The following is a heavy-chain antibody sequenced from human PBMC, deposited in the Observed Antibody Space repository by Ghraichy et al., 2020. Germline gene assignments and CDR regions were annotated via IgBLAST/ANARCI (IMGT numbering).Heavy chain of an antibody. D-gene: IGHD3-22*01. V-gene: IGHV4-34*01. Sequence: SETLSLTCAVYGGSFSGYYWSWIRQPPGKGLEWIVEINHSGSTNYNPSLKSRVTISVDTSKNQFSLKLSSVTAADTAVYYCAQLYYYDSSGQNWFDPWGQGTLVTVSS. CDR3: AQLYYYDSSGQNWFDP. CDR1: GGSFSGYY. J-gene: IGHJ5*02. CDR2: INHSGST.